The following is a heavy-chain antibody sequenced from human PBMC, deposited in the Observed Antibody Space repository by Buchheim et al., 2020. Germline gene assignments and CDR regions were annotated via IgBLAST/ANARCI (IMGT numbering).Heavy chain of an antibody. V-gene: IGHV3-23*01. D-gene: IGHD5-18*01. CDR2: ITGSGGTT. CDR3: AKARYSYGYDLHY. Sequence: EVQLLESGGGLVQPGGSLRLSCAASGFIFTSYAMTWVRQAPGQGLEWVSSITGSGGTTYYTDYVKGRFTITRDNSKDTPFLQMNSLRVEDTAVYYCAKARYSYGYDLHYGGQGTL. CDR1: GFIFTSYA. J-gene: IGHJ4*02.